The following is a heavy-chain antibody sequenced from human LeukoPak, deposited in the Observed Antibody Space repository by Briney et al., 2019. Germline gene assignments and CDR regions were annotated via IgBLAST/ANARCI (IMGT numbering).Heavy chain of an antibody. Sequence: GGSLRLSCAASGFTFSSYGMHWVRQAPGKGLEWVAVIWYDGSNKYYADSVKGRFTISRDNAKNSLYLQMNSLRAEDTAVYYCARGVDTAMVPSGIYYYYYGMDVWGQGTTVTVSS. V-gene: IGHV3-33*01. D-gene: IGHD5-18*01. CDR1: GFTFSSYG. CDR3: ARGVDTAMVPSGIYYYYYGMDV. CDR2: IWYDGSNK. J-gene: IGHJ6*02.